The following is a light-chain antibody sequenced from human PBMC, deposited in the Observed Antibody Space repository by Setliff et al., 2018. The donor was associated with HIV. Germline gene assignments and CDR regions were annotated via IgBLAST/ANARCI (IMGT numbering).Light chain of an antibody. J-gene: IGLJ1*01. CDR2: DVS. V-gene: IGLV2-14*03. CDR1: SSDVGGYNY. Sequence: QSVLTQPASVSGSPGQSITISCTGTSSDVGGYNYVSWYQRHPGKAPKLMISDVSNRPSGVSNRFSGSKSGNTASLTISGLQAEDEADYYCSSYTSSTPLYVFGTGTKV. CDR3: SSYTSSTPLYV.